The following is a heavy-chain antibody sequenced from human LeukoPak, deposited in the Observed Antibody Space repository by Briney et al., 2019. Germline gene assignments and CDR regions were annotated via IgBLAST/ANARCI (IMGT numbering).Heavy chain of an antibody. V-gene: IGHV4-4*07. D-gene: IGHD3-10*01. CDR1: GGSISSYY. CDR3: ARGGYPLDLWFGETGDYFDY. CDR2: IYTSGST. J-gene: IGHJ4*02. Sequence: PSETLSLTCTVSGGSISSYYWSWIRQPAGKGLEWIGRIYTSGSTNYNPSLKSRVTMSVDTSKNQFSLKLSSVTAADTAVYYCARGGYPLDLWFGETGDYFDYWGQGTLVTVSS.